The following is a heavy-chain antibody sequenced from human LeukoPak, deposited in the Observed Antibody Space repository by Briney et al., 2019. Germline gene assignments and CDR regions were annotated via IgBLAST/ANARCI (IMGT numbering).Heavy chain of an antibody. Sequence: SETLSFTCTVSGGSISSYYWSWIRQPAGKGLEWIGRIYTSGSTNYNPSLKSRVTMSVDTSKNQCSLKLSSVTAADTAVYYCARSVTMVRGVITGIIDYWGQGTLVTVSS. CDR1: GGSISSYY. V-gene: IGHV4-4*07. D-gene: IGHD3-10*01. J-gene: IGHJ4*02. CDR2: IYTSGST. CDR3: ARSVTMVRGVITGIIDY.